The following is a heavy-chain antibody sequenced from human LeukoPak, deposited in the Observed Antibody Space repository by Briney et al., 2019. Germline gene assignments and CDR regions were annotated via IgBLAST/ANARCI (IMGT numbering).Heavy chain of an antibody. CDR1: DGSISSHY. V-gene: IGHV4-59*11. J-gene: IGHJ4*02. CDR2: VYNSGST. Sequence: SETLSLTCTVSDGSISSHYRSWIRQPPGKGLEWIGYVYNSGSTDYNPSLKSRVTISVGTSKNHFSLNLSSVTAADTAVYYCARGPDDGYNYIVYWGQGILVTVSS. D-gene: IGHD5-24*01. CDR3: ARGPDDGYNYIVY.